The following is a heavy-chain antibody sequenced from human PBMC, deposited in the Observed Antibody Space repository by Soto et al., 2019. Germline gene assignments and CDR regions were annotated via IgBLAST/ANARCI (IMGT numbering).Heavy chain of an antibody. CDR1: GGSFSGYY. D-gene: IGHD2-2*01. CDR3: ARGRYCSSTSCPRGFDY. CDR2: INHSGST. V-gene: IGHV4-34*01. Sequence: SETLSLTCAVYGGSFSGYYWSWIRQPPGKGLEWIGEINHSGSTNYNPSLKSRVTISVDTSKNQFSLKLSSVTAADTAVYYCARGRYCSSTSCPRGFDYWGQGTLVTVPS. J-gene: IGHJ4*02.